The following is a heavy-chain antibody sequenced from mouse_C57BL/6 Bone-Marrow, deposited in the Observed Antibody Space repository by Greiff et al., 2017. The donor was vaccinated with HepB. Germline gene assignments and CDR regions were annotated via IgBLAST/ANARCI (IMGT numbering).Heavy chain of an antibody. CDR3: ARYGGYYLYAMDY. D-gene: IGHD2-3*01. CDR2: IDPNSGGT. V-gene: IGHV1-72*01. CDR1: GYTFTSYW. J-gene: IGHJ4*01. Sequence: VQLQQPGAELVKPGASVKLSCKASGYTFTSYWKHWVKQRPGRGLEWIGRIDPNSGGTKYNEKFKSKATLTVDKPSSTAYMQLSSLTSEDSAVYYCARYGGYYLYAMDYWGQGTSVTVSS.